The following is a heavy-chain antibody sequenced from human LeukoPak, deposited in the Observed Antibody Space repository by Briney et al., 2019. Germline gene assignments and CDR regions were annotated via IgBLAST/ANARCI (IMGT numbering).Heavy chain of an antibody. J-gene: IGHJ6*03. V-gene: IGHV1-2*02. CDR3: ARVAAEVVGVPGAIGFGWLRRDYYYIDV. D-gene: IGHD2-2*02. CDR2: INPNSGGT. Sequence: ASVKVSCKASGYTFTGYYMHWVRQAPGQGLEWMGWINPNSGGTNYAQKFQGRVTMTRDTSISTAYMELSRLRSDDTAVYYCARVAAEVVGVPGAIGFGWLRRDYYYIDVWGKGTTVTVSS. CDR1: GYTFTGYY.